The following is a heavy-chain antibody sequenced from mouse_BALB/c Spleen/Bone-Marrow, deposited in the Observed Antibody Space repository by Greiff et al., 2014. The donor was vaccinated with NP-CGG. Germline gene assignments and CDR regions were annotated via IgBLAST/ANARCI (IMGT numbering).Heavy chain of an antibody. D-gene: IGHD2-3*01. V-gene: IGHV1-9*01. J-gene: IGHJ4*01. CDR3: ASDGYSALAMDY. Sequence: VQLQQSGAELMKPGASVKISCKTTGYTFSGYWIEWVKQRPGHGLEWIGEILPGSTSTNYNEKFKDKATFTADTSSNTAYMQLSSLTSEDSAVYYCASDGYSALAMDYWGQGTSVTVSS. CDR2: ILPGSTST. CDR1: GYTFSGYW.